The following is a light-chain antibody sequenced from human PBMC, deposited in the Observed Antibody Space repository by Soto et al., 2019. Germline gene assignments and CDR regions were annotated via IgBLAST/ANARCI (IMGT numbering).Light chain of an antibody. CDR3: QQYNDWPPIT. CDR2: GTS. V-gene: IGKV3-15*01. CDR1: QSVSNN. J-gene: IGKJ5*01. Sequence: EIVMTQSPATLSVSPGESVTLSCRASQSVSNNLAWYQQKPGQAPRLLMYGTSTRATGIPARFSGSGSGTKFTLNISSLQSEDFAIYYCQQYNDWPPITFGQGTRLEIK.